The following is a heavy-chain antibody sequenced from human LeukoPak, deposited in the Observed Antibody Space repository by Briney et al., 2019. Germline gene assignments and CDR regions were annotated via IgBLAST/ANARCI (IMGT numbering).Heavy chain of an antibody. CDR3: ARGEGYGGIYGMDV. CDR2: INPNSGGT. CDR1: GYTFTGYY. J-gene: IGHJ6*02. Sequence: ASVKLSCKASGYTFTGYYMHWVRQAPGQGLEWMGWINPNSGGTNYAQKFQGWVTMTRDTSISTAYMELSRLRSDDTAVYYCARGEGYGGIYGMDVWGQGTTVTVSS. V-gene: IGHV1-2*04. D-gene: IGHD4-23*01.